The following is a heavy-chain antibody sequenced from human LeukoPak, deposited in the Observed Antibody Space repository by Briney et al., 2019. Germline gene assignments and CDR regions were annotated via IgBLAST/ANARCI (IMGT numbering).Heavy chain of an antibody. CDR3: ASRYCSSTSCYLRANDAFDI. Sequence: ASVKVSCTASGYTFTSYGINWVRQAPGQGLEWLGWISAYNGNTNYAQKLQGRVTMTTDTSTSTAYMELRSLRSDDTAVYCCASRYCSSTSCYLRANDAFDIWGQGTMVTVSS. J-gene: IGHJ3*02. CDR1: GYTFTSYG. CDR2: ISAYNGNT. D-gene: IGHD2-2*01. V-gene: IGHV1-18*01.